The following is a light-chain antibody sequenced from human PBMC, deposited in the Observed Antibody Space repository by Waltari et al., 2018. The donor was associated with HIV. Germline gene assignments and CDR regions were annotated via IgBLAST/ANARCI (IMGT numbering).Light chain of an antibody. J-gene: IGKJ1*01. V-gene: IGKV1-5*03. CDR3: HQYASFSGT. Sequence: DIRLTQSPSTLSASAGDRVAITCRAGQNVGAFLAWYQHKPGKPPKLLIFQASILEGGVPSRFSGSVSGSDFTLTINGLQSDDFATYYCHQYASFSGTFGQGTKVEL. CDR1: QNVGAF. CDR2: QAS.